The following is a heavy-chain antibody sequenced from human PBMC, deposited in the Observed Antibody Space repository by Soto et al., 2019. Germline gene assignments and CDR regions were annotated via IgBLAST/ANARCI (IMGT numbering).Heavy chain of an antibody. J-gene: IGHJ6*02. CDR3: AREGDYGVNRGGMDV. Sequence: QVQLVQSGAEVKKPGASVKVSCKASGYTFTSYGISWVRQAPGQGLEWMGWISAYNGNTNYAQKLQGRVTMTTDTSKSTVYMELRSLTSDDTDVYDCAREGDYGVNRGGMDVWGQGTTVTVSS. CDR2: ISAYNGNT. V-gene: IGHV1-18*01. D-gene: IGHD4-17*01. CDR1: GYTFTSYG.